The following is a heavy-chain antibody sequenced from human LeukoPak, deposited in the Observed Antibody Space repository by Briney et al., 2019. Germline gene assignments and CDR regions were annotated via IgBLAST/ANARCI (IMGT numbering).Heavy chain of an antibody. D-gene: IGHD6-13*01. CDR3: ARDPRIAAAVNYYDAFDI. CDR2: ISAYNGNT. Sequence: ASVKVSCKASGYTFTSYGISWVRQAPGQGLEWMGWISAYNGNTNYAQKLQGRVTMTTDTSTSTAYMELRSLRSDDTAVYYCARDPRIAAAVNYYDAFDIWGQGTMVTVSS. V-gene: IGHV1-18*01. CDR1: GYTFTSYG. J-gene: IGHJ3*02.